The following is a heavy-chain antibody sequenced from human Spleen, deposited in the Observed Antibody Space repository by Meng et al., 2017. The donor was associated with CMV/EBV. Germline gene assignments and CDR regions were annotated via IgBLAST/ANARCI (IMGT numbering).Heavy chain of an antibody. Sequence: SGFTFSDYYMSWIRQAPGKGLGWISYISNSGGTIFYADSVKGRFTVSRGNAKNSLYLQMNSLRVEDTAVYYCARDLYQLLYGSPYFWGQGTLVTVSS. CDR1: GFTFSDYY. CDR2: ISNSGGTI. V-gene: IGHV3-11*04. J-gene: IGHJ4*02. D-gene: IGHD2-2*02. CDR3: ARDLYQLLYGSPYF.